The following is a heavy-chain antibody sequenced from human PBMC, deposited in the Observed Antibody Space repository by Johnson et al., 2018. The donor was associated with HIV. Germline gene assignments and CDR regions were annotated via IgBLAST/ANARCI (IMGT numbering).Heavy chain of an antibody. CDR1: GFTFNTYA. V-gene: IGHV3-48*04. D-gene: IGHD6-6*01. CDR2: ISSSGSTI. Sequence: EQLVESGGGVVQPGRSLRLSCAASGFTFNTYAMHWVRQAPGKGLEWVSYISSSGSTIYYADSVKGRFTISRDNAKNSLYLQMNSLRAEDTAVYYCAKDLSIAARPAAFDIWGQGTMVTVSS. CDR3: AKDLSIAARPAAFDI. J-gene: IGHJ3*02.